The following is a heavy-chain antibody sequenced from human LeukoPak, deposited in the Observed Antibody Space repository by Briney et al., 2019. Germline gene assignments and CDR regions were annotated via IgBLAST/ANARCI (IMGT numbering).Heavy chain of an antibody. V-gene: IGHV3-23*01. Sequence: PGGSLRLSCAVSGFTFSSYAMSWVRQAPGKGLEWVSAISGSGDSTYYADSVKGRFTISRDNAKNSLYLQMNSLRAEDTAVYYCARDVKAAHDYWGQGTLVTVSS. CDR3: ARDVKAAHDY. CDR1: GFTFSSYA. J-gene: IGHJ4*02. D-gene: IGHD6-25*01. CDR2: ISGSGDST.